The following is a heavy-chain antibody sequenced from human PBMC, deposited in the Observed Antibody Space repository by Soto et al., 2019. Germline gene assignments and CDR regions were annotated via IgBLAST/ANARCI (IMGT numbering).Heavy chain of an antibody. D-gene: IGHD7-27*01. CDR3: ARARKSNWEPYYY. V-gene: IGHV4-30-4*01. Sequence: SETLSLTCTVSGGSISSGDYYWSWIRQPPGKGLEWIGYIYYSGSTYYNPSLKSRVTISVDTSKNQFSLKLSSVTAADTAVYYCARARKSNWEPYYYWGQGTLVTVSS. J-gene: IGHJ4*02. CDR1: GGSISSGDYY. CDR2: IYYSGST.